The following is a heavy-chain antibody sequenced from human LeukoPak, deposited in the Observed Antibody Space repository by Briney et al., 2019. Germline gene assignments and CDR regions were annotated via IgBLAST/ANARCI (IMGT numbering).Heavy chain of an antibody. CDR1: GYTFTGYY. CDR2: INPNSGGT. J-gene: IGHJ1*01. Sequence: GASVKVSCKASGYTFTGYYMHWVRQAPGQGLEWMGWINPNSGGTNYAQKFQGRVTMTRDTSISTAYMELSRLRSDDTAVYYCGSRSATDAEYFQHWGQGTLVTVSS. V-gene: IGHV1-2*02. CDR3: GSRSATDAEYFQH.